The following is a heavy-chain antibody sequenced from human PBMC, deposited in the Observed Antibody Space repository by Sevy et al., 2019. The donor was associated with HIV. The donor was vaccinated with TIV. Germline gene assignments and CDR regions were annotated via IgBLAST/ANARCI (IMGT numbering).Heavy chain of an antibody. J-gene: IGHJ6*02. V-gene: IGHV3-9*01. CDR2: ISWNSGSI. Sequence: GGSLRLSCAASGFTFDDYAMHWVRQAPGKGLEWVSGISWNSGSIGYADSVKGRFTISRDNAKNSLYLQMNSLRAEDTALYYCAKDIRKRYYYCYGMDVWGQGTTVTVSS. CDR1: GFTFDDYA. CDR3: AKDIRKRYYYCYGMDV.